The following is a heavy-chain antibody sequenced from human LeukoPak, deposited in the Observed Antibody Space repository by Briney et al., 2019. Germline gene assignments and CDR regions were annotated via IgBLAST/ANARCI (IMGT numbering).Heavy chain of an antibody. CDR3: STQWLVSDAFYI. CDR2: INHSGST. CDR1: GGSFRGYY. V-gene: IGHV4-34*01. Sequence: SETLSLTCAVYGGSFRGYYWSWIRQPPGKGLEWIGEINHSGSTNYNPSLKSRVTISVDTSKNQFSLKLSSVTAADTAVYYCSTQWLVSDAFYIWGQGTMVTVSS. J-gene: IGHJ3*02. D-gene: IGHD6-19*01.